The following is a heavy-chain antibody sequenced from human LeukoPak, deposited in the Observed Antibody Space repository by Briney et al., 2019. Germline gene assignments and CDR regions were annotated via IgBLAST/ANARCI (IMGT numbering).Heavy chain of an antibody. V-gene: IGHV3-13*01. J-gene: IGHJ5*02. CDR1: GFTFSSSD. D-gene: IGHD2-15*01. Sequence: GGALRPSWAASGFTFSSSDMHWVRPAIGEGLEWVSSISTAGDTYFSGSVKGRFTISRENAKNSLYLQMNSLRVGDTAVYYCARGLPGGLDPWGQGTLVTVSS. CDR3: ARGLPGGLDP. CDR2: ISTAGDT.